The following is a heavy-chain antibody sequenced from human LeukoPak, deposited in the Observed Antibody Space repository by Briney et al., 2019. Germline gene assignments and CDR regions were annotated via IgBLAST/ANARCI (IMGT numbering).Heavy chain of an antibody. Sequence: GGSLRLSCAASGFTFSSYSMNWVRQAPGKGLEWVSSISSSSSYICYADSVKGRFTISRDNAKNSLYLQMNSLRAEDTAVYYCARDWWVKDYYDSSGYTGDWGQGTLVTVSS. D-gene: IGHD3-22*01. CDR2: ISSSSSYI. V-gene: IGHV3-21*01. J-gene: IGHJ4*02. CDR3: ARDWWVKDYYDSSGYTGD. CDR1: GFTFSSYS.